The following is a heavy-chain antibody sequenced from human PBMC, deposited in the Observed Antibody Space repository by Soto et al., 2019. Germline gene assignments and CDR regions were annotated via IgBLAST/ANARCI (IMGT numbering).Heavy chain of an antibody. D-gene: IGHD1-7*01. CDR2: VNADGSST. V-gene: IGHV3-74*01. CDR3: AKAGDWNYVFDF. Sequence: EVRLVESGGGQVHPGGSLRLSCAASGFSFTHYRIHWVRQVPGKGLEWVCRVNADGSSTNYAGFAKGRFTISRDNSKNTAYLEMNNLRADDTALYYCAKAGDWNYVFDFWGQGISVIVSS. CDR1: GFSFTHYR. J-gene: IGHJ4*02.